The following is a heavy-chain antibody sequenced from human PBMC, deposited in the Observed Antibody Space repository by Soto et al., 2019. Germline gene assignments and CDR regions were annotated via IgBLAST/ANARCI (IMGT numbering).Heavy chain of an antibody. Sequence: GGSLRLSCAASGFTFSSYDMHWVRQATGKGLEWVSAIGTAGDTYYPGSVKGRFTISRENAKNSLYLQMNSLRAGDTAVYYCARDRSITIFGVVSFTSSNYYYMDVWGKGTTVTVSS. J-gene: IGHJ6*03. CDR1: GFTFSSYD. V-gene: IGHV3-13*01. D-gene: IGHD3-3*01. CDR3: ARDRSITIFGVVSFTSSNYYYMDV. CDR2: IGTAGDT.